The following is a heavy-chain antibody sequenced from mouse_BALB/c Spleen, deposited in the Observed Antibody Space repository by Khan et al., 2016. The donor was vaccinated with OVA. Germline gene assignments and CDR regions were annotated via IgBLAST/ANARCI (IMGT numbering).Heavy chain of an antibody. CDR2: IDYSGNT. J-gene: IGHJ3*01. D-gene: IGHD2-4*01. CDR1: GYSITSEYA. CDR3: ARKDYYDYDPFPY. V-gene: IGHV3-2*02. Sequence: EVQLQESGPGLVKPSLSLSLTCTVTGYSITSEYAWNWIRQFPGNKLEWMGYIDYSGNTRFNPSLKSRTSITRDTFKNQFFQQLNSVTAEDTATYYCARKDYYDYDPFPYWGQGTLVTVSA.